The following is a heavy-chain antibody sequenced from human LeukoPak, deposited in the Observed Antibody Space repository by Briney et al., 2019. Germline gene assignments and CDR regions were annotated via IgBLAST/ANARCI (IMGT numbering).Heavy chain of an antibody. CDR3: ARPNITSYYDSRGYDAFDV. J-gene: IGHJ3*01. V-gene: IGHV5-51*01. CDR2: IYPDDSDT. CDR1: GSRFNAYW. D-gene: IGHD3-22*01. Sequence: GESLKISCKGSGSRFNAYWIAWVRQMPGKGLEWMGIIYPDDSDTRYSPSFQGQVTISADKSVRTAYLQWSSLKASDTAMYYCARPNITSYYDSRGYDAFDVWGRGTMVTVSS.